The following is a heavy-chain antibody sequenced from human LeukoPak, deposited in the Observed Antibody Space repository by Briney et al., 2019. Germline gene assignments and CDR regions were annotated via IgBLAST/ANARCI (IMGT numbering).Heavy chain of an antibody. CDR3: GRVGLGSGSSTYYYYYYMDV. V-gene: IGHV1-18*01. CDR1: GYTFINYG. CDR2: ISAYNGNT. D-gene: IGHD3-10*01. J-gene: IGHJ6*03. Sequence: ASVTVSFKASGYTFINYGISWVRQAPGQGLEWMGWISAYNGNTDYAQKFQGRVTMTTDTSTTTAYMELRSLRSDDTAVYYCGRVGLGSGSSTYYYYYYMDVWGKGTTVTVSS.